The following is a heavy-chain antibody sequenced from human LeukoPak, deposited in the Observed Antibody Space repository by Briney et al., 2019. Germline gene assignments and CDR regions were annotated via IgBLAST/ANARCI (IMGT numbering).Heavy chain of an antibody. CDR3: AKEGFDYYGMDV. CDR1: GFTFSSYG. D-gene: IGHD3-16*01. CDR2: IWYDGSNK. Sequence: GGSLRLSCAASGFTFSSYGMHWVRQAPGKGLEWVAVIWYDGSNKYYADSVKGRFTISRDNSKNTLYLQMNSLRAEDTAVYYCAKEGFDYYGMDVWGQGTTVTVSS. J-gene: IGHJ6*02. V-gene: IGHV3-33*06.